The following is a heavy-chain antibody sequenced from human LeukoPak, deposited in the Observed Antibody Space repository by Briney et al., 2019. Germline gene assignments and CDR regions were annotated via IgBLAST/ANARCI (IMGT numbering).Heavy chain of an antibody. Sequence: GGSLRLSCAASGFTFSSYAMSWVRQAPGKGLEWVSAISGSGGSTYYADSVKGRFTISRDNSKNTLYLQMNSLRAEDTAVYYCAKSDSSGYSIPLSFDYWGQGTLVTVSS. CDR3: AKSDSSGYSIPLSFDY. CDR1: GFTFSSYA. J-gene: IGHJ4*02. V-gene: IGHV3-23*01. CDR2: ISGSGGST. D-gene: IGHD3-22*01.